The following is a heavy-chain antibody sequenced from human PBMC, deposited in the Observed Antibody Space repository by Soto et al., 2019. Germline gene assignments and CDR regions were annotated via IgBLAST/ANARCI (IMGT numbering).Heavy chain of an antibody. CDR3: ATWHEREHAYDV. CDR2: LYDVDGS. J-gene: IGHJ3*01. CDR1: GLTISGKKY. Sequence: DVQLVVSGGGLIQPGESLRLSCAAFGLTISGKKYVAWVRQAPGKGLEWVSALYDVDGSFYADSVKGRFTTSSDSSKTTVYLQMNDLRPDDTAVYYCATWHEREHAYDVWGQGPTVTVSS. D-gene: IGHD1-1*01. V-gene: IGHV3-53*01.